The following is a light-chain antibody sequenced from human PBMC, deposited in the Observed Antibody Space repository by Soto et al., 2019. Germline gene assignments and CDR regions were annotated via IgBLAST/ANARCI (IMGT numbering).Light chain of an antibody. J-gene: IGKJ1*01. V-gene: IGKV3-20*01. CDR2: GAS. CDR1: QSLSSSY. CDR3: QQYGSSYPWT. Sequence: EIVLTQSPGTLSLSPGERATLSCRASQSLSSSYLAWYQQKPGQAPRLLIYGASSRATGIPDRFSGSGSGTDFTLTISRLEPEDFAVYYCQQYGSSYPWTFGQGTKVDIK.